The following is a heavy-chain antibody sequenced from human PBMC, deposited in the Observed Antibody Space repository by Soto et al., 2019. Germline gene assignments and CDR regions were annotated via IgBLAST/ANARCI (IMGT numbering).Heavy chain of an antibody. CDR3: AKGREKPRYYGWGSYNPD. Sequence: EVQLLESGGGLVQPGGSLRLSCAASGFTFSSYAMSWVRQAPGKGLEWVSAISGSGGSTYYADSVKGRFTISRDNSKNTLYLQMNSLRAEDTAVYYCAKGREKPRYYGWGSYNPDWGQGTLVTVSS. CDR2: ISGSGGST. D-gene: IGHD3-10*01. CDR1: GFTFSSYA. V-gene: IGHV3-23*01. J-gene: IGHJ4*02.